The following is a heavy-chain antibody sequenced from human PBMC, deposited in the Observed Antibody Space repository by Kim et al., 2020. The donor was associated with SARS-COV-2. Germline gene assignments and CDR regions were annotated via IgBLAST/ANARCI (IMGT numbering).Heavy chain of an antibody. D-gene: IGHD6-13*01. V-gene: IGHV1-46*01. J-gene: IGHJ4*02. Sequence: TGYARKFRGGVPMTKDTSTGTVYMELSSLRSEDTAVYYCARDNSSSWYDYWGQGTLVTVSS. CDR3: ARDNSSSWYDY. CDR2: T.